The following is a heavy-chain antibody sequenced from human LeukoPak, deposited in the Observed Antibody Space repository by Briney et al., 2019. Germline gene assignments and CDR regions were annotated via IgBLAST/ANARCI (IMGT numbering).Heavy chain of an antibody. D-gene: IGHD2-21*02. J-gene: IGHJ4*02. CDR2: FSGSSGST. CDR3: AKGDAYCGGDCYPD. Sequence: GGSLRLSCAASGFTFSSYAMSWVRQAPGKGLEWVSAFSGSSGSTYYADSVKGRFTISRDNSKNTLYLQMNSLRVEDTAVYYCAKGDAYCGGDCYPDWGQGTLVTVSS. CDR1: GFTFSSYA. V-gene: IGHV3-23*01.